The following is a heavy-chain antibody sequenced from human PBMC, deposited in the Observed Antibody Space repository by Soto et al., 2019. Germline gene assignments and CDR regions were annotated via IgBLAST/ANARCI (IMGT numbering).Heavy chain of an antibody. CDR2: ISTSSSTM. V-gene: IGHV3-48*02. CDR3: ARKFPGSGNYLFDY. Sequence: GGPLRLSCAASGFAFTNYNMNWVRQAPGKGLEWVSYISTSSSTMYYSDSVRGRFTISRDNAQNSLYLQMNSLRDEDTAVYYCARKFPGSGNYLFDYWGQGTLVTVSS. D-gene: IGHD3-10*01. J-gene: IGHJ4*02. CDR1: GFAFTNYN.